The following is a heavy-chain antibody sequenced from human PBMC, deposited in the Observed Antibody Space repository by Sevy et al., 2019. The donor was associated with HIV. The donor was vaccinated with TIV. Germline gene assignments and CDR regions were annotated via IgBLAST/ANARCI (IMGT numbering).Heavy chain of an antibody. CDR1: GGSISSGGYS. CDR3: ASGYCANGVCYGEWHY. V-gene: IGHV4-30-2*01. D-gene: IGHD2-8*01. J-gene: IGHJ4*02. CDR2: IYHSGST. Sequence: SETLSLTCAVSGGSISSGGYSWSWIRQPPGKGLEWIGYIYHSGSTYYNPSLKSRVTISVDRSKNQFSLKLSSVTAADTAVYYCASGYCANGVCYGEWHYWGQGTLVTVSS.